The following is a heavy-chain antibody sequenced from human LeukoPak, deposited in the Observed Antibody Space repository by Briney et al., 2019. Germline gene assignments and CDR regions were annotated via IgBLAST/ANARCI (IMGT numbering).Heavy chain of an antibody. CDR2: IYYSGST. J-gene: IGHJ1*01. D-gene: IGHD3-22*01. V-gene: IGHV4-39*07. CDR1: GGSISSSSYY. Sequence: SETLSLTCTVSGGSISSSSYYWGWIRQPPGKGLEWIGSIYYSGSTYYNPSLKSRVTISVDTSKNQFSLKLSSVTAADTAVYYCAGRITMIVVVMGEYFQHWGQGTLVTVSS. CDR3: AGRITMIVVVMGEYFQH.